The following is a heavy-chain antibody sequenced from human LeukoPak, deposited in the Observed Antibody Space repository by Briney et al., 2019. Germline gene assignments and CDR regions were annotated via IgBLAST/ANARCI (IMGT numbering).Heavy chain of an antibody. J-gene: IGHJ1*01. CDR3: AIMHGYYDGSGYWVQ. CDR1: GFTFGSYG. D-gene: IGHD3-22*01. CDR2: ITPNADRT. Sequence: GGSLRLSCAASGFTFGSYGMSWVRQAPGKGLEWVSFITPNADRTSYADSVEGSFTISRDNPRNTLYMQMNSLRDEDTAVYYCAIMHGYYDGSGYWVQWGQGTLVTVSS. V-gene: IGHV3-23*01.